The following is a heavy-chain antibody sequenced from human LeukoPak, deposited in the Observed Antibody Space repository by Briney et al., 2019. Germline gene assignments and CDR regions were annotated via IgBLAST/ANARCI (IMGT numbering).Heavy chain of an antibody. V-gene: IGHV3-21*01. Sequence: GGSLRLSCAASGFTFSSYSMNWVRQAPGKGLEWVSSISSSSSYIYYADSVKGRFTTSRDNAKNSLYLQMNSLRAEDTAVYYCAREGVQMGYFDYWGQGTLVTVSS. D-gene: IGHD5-24*01. CDR2: ISSSSSYI. CDR1: GFTFSSYS. J-gene: IGHJ4*02. CDR3: AREGVQMGYFDY.